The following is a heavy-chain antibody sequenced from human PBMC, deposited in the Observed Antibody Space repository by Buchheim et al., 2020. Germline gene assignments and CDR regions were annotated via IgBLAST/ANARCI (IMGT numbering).Heavy chain of an antibody. Sequence: QVQLQESGPGLVKPSETLSLTCTVSGYSISSGYYWGWIRQPPGKGLEWIGSIYHSGSTYYNPSLKSRVTISVDTSKNQFSPKLSSVTAADTAVYYCARDGDSSGWFGSGWFDPWGQGTL. D-gene: IGHD6-19*01. CDR2: IYHSGST. CDR3: ARDGDSSGWFGSGWFDP. V-gene: IGHV4-38-2*02. CDR1: GYSISSGYY. J-gene: IGHJ5*02.